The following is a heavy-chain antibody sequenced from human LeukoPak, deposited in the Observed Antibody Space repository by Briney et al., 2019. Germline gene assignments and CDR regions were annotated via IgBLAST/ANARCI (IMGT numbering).Heavy chain of an antibody. D-gene: IGHD6-13*01. J-gene: IGHJ4*02. CDR3: AKDQRGYHRPIDS. CDR1: GFTVSSNY. Sequence: RTGGSLRLSCAASGFTVSSNYMSWVRQAPGKGLEWVSVIYSGGSTYYADSVKGRFTISRDNFKSVLYLQMNSLRAEDTAIYYCAKDQRGYHRPIDSWGQGTLVTVSS. V-gene: IGHV3-53*01. CDR2: IYSGGST.